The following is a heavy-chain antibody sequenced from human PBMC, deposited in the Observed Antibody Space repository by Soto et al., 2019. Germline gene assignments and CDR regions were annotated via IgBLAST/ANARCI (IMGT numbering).Heavy chain of an antibody. CDR3: ARGLGEPNEFDP. D-gene: IGHD2-21*01. V-gene: IGHV4-59*01. J-gene: IGHJ5*02. CDR1: GGSISSYY. Sequence: SETLSLTCTVSGGSISSYYWSWIRQPPGKGLEWIGYIYYSGSTNYNPSLKSRVTISEDTSKNQFSLKLSSVTAADTAVYYCARGLGEPNEFDPWGQGTLVTVSS. CDR2: IYYSGST.